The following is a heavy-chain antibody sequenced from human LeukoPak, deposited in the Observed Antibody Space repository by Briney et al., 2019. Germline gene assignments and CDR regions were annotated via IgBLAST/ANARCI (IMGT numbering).Heavy chain of an antibody. D-gene: IGHD3-22*01. CDR2: ISYDGSNK. J-gene: IGHJ4*02. Sequence: PGGSLRLSCAASGFTFSSYAMHWVRQAPGKGLEWVAVISYDGSNKYYADSVKGRFTISRDNSKNTLYLQMNSLRAEDTAVYYCAKVSSSHQHYYDSSGFLDYWGQGTLVTVSS. CDR3: AKVSSSHQHYYDSSGFLDY. CDR1: GFTFSSYA. V-gene: IGHV3-30-3*01.